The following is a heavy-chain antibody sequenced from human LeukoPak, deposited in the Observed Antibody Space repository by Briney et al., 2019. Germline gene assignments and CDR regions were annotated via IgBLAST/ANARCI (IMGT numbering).Heavy chain of an antibody. Sequence: GRSLRLSCAASGFTFSSYGMHWVRQAPGKGLESVAVIWYDGSNKYYADSVKGRFTISRDNSKNTLYLQMNSLRAEDTAVYYCARDLARYCSSTSCYLAYYGMDVWGKGTTVTVSS. D-gene: IGHD2-2*01. CDR3: ARDLARYCSSTSCYLAYYGMDV. V-gene: IGHV3-33*01. CDR2: IWYDGSNK. J-gene: IGHJ6*04. CDR1: GFTFSSYG.